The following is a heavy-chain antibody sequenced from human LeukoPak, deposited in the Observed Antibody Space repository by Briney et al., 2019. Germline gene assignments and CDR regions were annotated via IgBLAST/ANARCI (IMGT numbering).Heavy chain of an antibody. D-gene: IGHD3-10*01. J-gene: IGHJ4*02. CDR2: ISWNSGNI. CDR3: AKDLWHAAYYFDF. CDR1: GFTFNDYA. V-gene: IGHV3-9*01. Sequence: GRSLRLSCAASGFTFNDYAMHWVRQAPGKGLEWVSGISWNSGNIGYADSVKGRFTISRDNAKNSLYLQMNSLRTEDTALYYCAKDLWHAAYYFDFWGQGTLVTVSS.